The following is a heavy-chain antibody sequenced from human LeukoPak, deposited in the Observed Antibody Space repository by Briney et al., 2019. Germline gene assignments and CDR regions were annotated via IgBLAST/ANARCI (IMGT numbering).Heavy chain of an antibody. Sequence: GGSLRLSCAASGFTFSSYAMHWVRQAPGKGLEWVSGISWNSGSIGYADSVKGRFTISRDNAKNSLYLQMNSLRAEDTALYYCARDYYYYDSSGYLLWGQGTLVTVSS. CDR1: GFTFSSYA. J-gene: IGHJ4*02. V-gene: IGHV3-9*01. D-gene: IGHD3-22*01. CDR2: ISWNSGSI. CDR3: ARDYYYYDSSGYLL.